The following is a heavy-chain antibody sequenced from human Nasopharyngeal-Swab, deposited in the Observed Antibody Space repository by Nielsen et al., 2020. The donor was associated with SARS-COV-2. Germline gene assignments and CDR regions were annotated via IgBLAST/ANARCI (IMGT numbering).Heavy chain of an antibody. Sequence: ETLSLTCTVSGGSISSGGYYWSWIRQHPGKGLEWVSVIYSGGSTYYADSVKGRFTISRDNSKNTLYLQMNSLRAEDTAVYYCASGLTFDYWGQGTLVTVSS. CDR1: GGSISSGGYY. J-gene: IGHJ4*02. CDR2: IYSGGST. V-gene: IGHV3-53*01. CDR3: ASGLTFDY. D-gene: IGHD2-21*02.